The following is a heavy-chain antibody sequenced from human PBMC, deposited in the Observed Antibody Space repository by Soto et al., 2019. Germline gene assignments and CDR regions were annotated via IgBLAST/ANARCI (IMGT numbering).Heavy chain of an antibody. V-gene: IGHV1-69*13. J-gene: IGHJ6*02. CDR3: ARGDCSSTSCYHYYYYGMDV. CDR2: IIPIFGTA. Sequence: ASVKVSCKASGGTFSSYAISWVRQAPGQGLEWMGGIIPIFGTANYAQKFQGRVTITADESTSTAYMELSSLRSEDTAVYYCARGDCSSTSCYHYYYYGMDVWGQGTTVTVSS. D-gene: IGHD2-2*01. CDR1: GGTFSSYA.